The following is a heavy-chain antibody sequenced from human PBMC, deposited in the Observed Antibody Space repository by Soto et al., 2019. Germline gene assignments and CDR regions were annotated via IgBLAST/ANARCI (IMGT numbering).Heavy chain of an antibody. J-gene: IGHJ6*02. CDR3: ARDVRSGGNSWYYYYGMDV. D-gene: IGHD2-21*02. V-gene: IGHV1-69*01. CDR1: GGTFSSYA. CDR2: IIPISGTA. Sequence: QVQLVQSGAEVKKPGSSVKVSCKASGGTFSSYAISWVRQAPGQGLEWMGGIIPISGTANYAQKFQARVTITADESTSTAYMELSSLRSEDTAVYYCARDVRSGGNSWYYYYGMDVWGQGTTVTVSS.